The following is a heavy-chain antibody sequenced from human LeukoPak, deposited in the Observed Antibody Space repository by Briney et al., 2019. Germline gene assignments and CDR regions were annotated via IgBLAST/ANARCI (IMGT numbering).Heavy chain of an antibody. J-gene: IGHJ6*03. CDR2: IYYSGST. CDR1: GDSISSSSYY. V-gene: IGHV4-39*01. CDR3: ARGVPALYYFYYYMDV. Sequence: PSETLSLTCTVSGDSISSSSYYWGWIRLPPRKGLEWIGSIYYSGSTYNNPSLKSRVTISVDTSKKQFSLKLSSVTAADTAVYYCARGVPALYYFYYYMDVWGKGTTVTVSS. D-gene: IGHD2-2*01.